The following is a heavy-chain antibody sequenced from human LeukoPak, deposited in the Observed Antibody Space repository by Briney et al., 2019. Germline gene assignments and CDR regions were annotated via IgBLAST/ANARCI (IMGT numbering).Heavy chain of an antibody. CDR3: AKRLGTARTSLDY. CDR2: IYENGGTT. CDR1: GFTFRSHA. D-gene: IGHD6-6*01. Sequence: PGGSLRLSCVGSGFTFRSHAMSWVRQAPEKGLEFVSGIYENGGTTYYADSVKGRFTISRDNSKNTLYLQMNSLRAEDTAVYYCAKRLGTARTSLDYWGQGTLVTVSS. V-gene: IGHV3-23*01. J-gene: IGHJ4*02.